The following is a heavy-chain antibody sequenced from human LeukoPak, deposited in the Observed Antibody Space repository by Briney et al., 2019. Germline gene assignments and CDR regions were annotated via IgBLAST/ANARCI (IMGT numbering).Heavy chain of an antibody. Sequence: PGGSLRLSCAASGFTFSSYSMNWVRQAPGKGLEWVSSISSSSSYIYYADSVKGRFTISRDNAKNSLYLQMNSLRAEDTAVYYCARDSGSNLFADDYYYYGMDVWGQGATVTVSS. CDR1: GFTFSSYS. CDR3: ARDSGSNLFADDYYYYGMDV. D-gene: IGHD3-10*02. CDR2: ISSSSSYI. J-gene: IGHJ6*02. V-gene: IGHV3-21*01.